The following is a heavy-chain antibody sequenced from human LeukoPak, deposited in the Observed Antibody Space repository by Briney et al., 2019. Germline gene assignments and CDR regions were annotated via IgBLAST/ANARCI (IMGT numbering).Heavy chain of an antibody. Sequence: GASVKVSCKASGYTFTGYYMHWVRQAPGQGLEWMGWINPKSGGTNYAQKFQGRVTMTRDTSITTAYIELSRLRSDDTAVYYCAREADTDMADSTEYFQHWGQGTLVTVSS. CDR2: INPKSGGT. CDR1: GYTFTGYY. D-gene: IGHD5-18*01. V-gene: IGHV1-2*02. CDR3: AREADTDMADSTEYFQH. J-gene: IGHJ1*01.